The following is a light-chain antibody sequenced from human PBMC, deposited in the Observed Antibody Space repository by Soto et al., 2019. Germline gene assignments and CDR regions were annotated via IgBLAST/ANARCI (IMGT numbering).Light chain of an antibody. CDR2: DVN. CDR3: TPYASSSTHVV. V-gene: IGLV2-14*01. J-gene: IGLJ2*01. CDR1: SSDIGGYDF. Sequence: QSALTQPASVSGSPGQSITLSCTGTSSDIGGYDFVSWYQRYPGKAPKLIIYDVNNRPSGVSNRFSGSKSGNTASLTISGLQAEDEADYYCTPYASSSTHVVFGGGTKLTVL.